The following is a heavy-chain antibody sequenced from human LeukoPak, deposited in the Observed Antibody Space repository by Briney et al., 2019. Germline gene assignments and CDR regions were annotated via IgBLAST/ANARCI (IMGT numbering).Heavy chain of an antibody. V-gene: IGHV3-30*18. J-gene: IGHJ4*02. Sequence: GRSLRLSCAASGFTFSSYGMHWVRQAPGKGLEWVAVISYEGSNKYYADSVKGRFTISRDNSKNTLYLQMNSLRAEDTAVYYCAKPGGPDIVVVPAVYYFDYWGQGTLVTVSS. CDR3: AKPGGPDIVVVPAVYYFDY. CDR1: GFTFSSYG. CDR2: ISYEGSNK. D-gene: IGHD2-2*01.